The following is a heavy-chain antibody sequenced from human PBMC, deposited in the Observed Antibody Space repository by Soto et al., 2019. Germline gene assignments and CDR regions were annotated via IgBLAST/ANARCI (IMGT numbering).Heavy chain of an antibody. J-gene: IGHJ4*02. V-gene: IGHV3-23*01. CDR2: ITGSNSA. CDR1: GFTFSNYG. Sequence: GGSLRLSCAASGFTFSNYGMNWVRQAPGKGLEWVSGITGSNSAFYADSVKGRFTISSDNSKDKVFLQMNSLRAEDTAVYYCAKPRSCTSSSCQGFDYWGQGTLVTVSS. D-gene: IGHD2-8*01. CDR3: AKPRSCTSSSCQGFDY.